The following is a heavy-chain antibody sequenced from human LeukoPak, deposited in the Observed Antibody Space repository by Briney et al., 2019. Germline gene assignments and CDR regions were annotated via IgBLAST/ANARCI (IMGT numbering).Heavy chain of an antibody. CDR1: GGTFSSYA. CDR2: IIPIFGTA. J-gene: IGHJ5*02. V-gene: IGHV1-69*06. Sequence: SVKVSCKASGGTFSSYAISWVRQAPGQGLEWMGGIIPIFGTANYAQNFQDRVTITADKSTSTAYMELSSLRSEDTAVYYCARDSGIVLRYSFDPWGQGTLVTVSS. CDR3: ARDSGIVLRYSFDP. D-gene: IGHD3-9*01.